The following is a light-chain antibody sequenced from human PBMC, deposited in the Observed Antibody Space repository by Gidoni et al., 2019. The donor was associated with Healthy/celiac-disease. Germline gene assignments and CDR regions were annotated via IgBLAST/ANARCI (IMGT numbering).Light chain of an antibody. CDR2: DVS. Sequence: QSALTQPASVSGSPGQSLTISCTGTSSDVGGYNYVSWYQQHPGKAPKLMIYDVSTRPSGVSNRFSGSKSGNTASLTISGLQAEDEADYYCSSYTSSSTPHVVFGGGTKLTVL. J-gene: IGLJ2*01. CDR1: SSDVGGYNY. CDR3: SSYTSSSTPHVV. V-gene: IGLV2-14*03.